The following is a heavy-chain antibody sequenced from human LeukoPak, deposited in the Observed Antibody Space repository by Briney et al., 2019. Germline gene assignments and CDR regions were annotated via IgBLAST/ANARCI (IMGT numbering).Heavy chain of an antibody. CDR1: GYTLTELS. D-gene: IGHD2-2*01. CDR3: ATEVVVVPAAMVYYYGMDV. CDR2: FDPEDGET. J-gene: IGHJ6*02. V-gene: IGHV1-24*01. Sequence: ASLKVSCKVSGYTLTELSMHWVRQAPGKGLEWMGGFDPEDGETIYAQKFEGRVTMTEDTSTDTAYMELSSLRSEDTAVYYCATEVVVVPAAMVYYYGMDVWGQGTTVTVSS.